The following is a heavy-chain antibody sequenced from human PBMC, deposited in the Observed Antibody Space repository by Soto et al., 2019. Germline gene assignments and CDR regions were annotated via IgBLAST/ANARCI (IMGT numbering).Heavy chain of an antibody. CDR1: GGTFSSYT. V-gene: IGHV1-69*02. CDR3: ARTSGYSSGWYQSGPFPDY. CDR2: IIPILGIA. Sequence: GASVKVSCKASGGTFSSYTISWVRQAPGQGLEWMGRIIPILGIANYAQKFQGRVTITADKSTSTAYMELSSLRSEDTAVYYCARTSGYSSGWYQSGPFPDYWGQGTLVTVSS. J-gene: IGHJ4*02. D-gene: IGHD6-19*01.